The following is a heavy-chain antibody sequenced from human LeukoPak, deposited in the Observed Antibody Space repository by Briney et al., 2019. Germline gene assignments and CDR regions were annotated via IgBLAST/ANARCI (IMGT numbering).Heavy chain of an antibody. CDR2: IYPGDSDT. Sequence: GESLKISCKGSGYSFTSYWIGWVRQMPGKGLEWMGIIYPGDSDTRYSPSFQGQVTISADKSISTAYLQWSSLKASDTAMYYCARTTTVSRDYYYYGMDVWGQGTTVTVSS. CDR3: ARTTTVSRDYYYYGMDV. CDR1: GYSFTSYW. J-gene: IGHJ6*02. D-gene: IGHD4-17*01. V-gene: IGHV5-51*01.